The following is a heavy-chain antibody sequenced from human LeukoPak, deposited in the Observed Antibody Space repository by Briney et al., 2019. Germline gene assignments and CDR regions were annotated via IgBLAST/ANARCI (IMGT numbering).Heavy chain of an antibody. Sequence: PSETLSLTCAVYGGSFSGYYCSWIRQPPGKGLEWIGEINHSGSTSYNPSLKSRVTISVDTSKNQFSLKLGSVTAADTAVYFCARQTVYCSSTSCYYYYYYMDVWGKGTTVTVSS. CDR1: GGSFSGYY. CDR3: ARQTVYCSSTSCYYYYYYMDV. J-gene: IGHJ6*03. CDR2: INHSGST. V-gene: IGHV4-34*01. D-gene: IGHD2-2*01.